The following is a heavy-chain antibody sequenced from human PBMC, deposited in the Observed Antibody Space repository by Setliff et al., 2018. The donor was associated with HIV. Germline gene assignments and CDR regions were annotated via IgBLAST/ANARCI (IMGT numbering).Heavy chain of an antibody. CDR3: ARVLIGGRDIVVGAHDY. CDR1: GYTFRNQG. Sequence: ASVKVSCKASGYTFRNQGLSWVRQAPGQGPEWMGWISVDSGDSYYGQKFQDRVIMIADTSTNTAYMELRSLRSDDSAIYYCARVLIGGRDIVVGAHDYWGQGTLVTVSS. V-gene: IGHV1-18*01. D-gene: IGHD2-15*01. CDR2: ISVDSGDS. J-gene: IGHJ4*02.